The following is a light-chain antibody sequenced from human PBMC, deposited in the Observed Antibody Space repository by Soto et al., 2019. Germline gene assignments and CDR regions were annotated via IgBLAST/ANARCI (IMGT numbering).Light chain of an antibody. CDR1: SSDVGGYNY. CDR3: SSYTSSSTRHVV. J-gene: IGLJ2*01. V-gene: IGLV2-14*01. CDR2: DVS. Sequence: QSALTQPASVSGSPGQSITISCTGTSSDVGGYNYVSWYQQHPGKAPKLMIYDVSNRPSGVSIRFSGSKSGNTASLTISGLRAEDEADYYCSSYTSSSTRHVVFGGGTKLTVL.